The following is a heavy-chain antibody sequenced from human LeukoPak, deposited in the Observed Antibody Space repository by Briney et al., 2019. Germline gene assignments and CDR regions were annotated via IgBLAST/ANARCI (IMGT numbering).Heavy chain of an antibody. J-gene: IGHJ5*02. V-gene: IGHV1-18*01. CDR2: ISAYSGNT. Sequence: ASVKVSCKASGYTFTSYGISWVRQAPGQGLEWMGWISAYSGNTNYAQKLQGRVTMTTDTSTSTAYMELSRLRSDDTAVYYCAREVGATVGNWFDPWGQGTLVTVSS. CDR3: AREVGATVGNWFDP. CDR1: GYTFTSYG. D-gene: IGHD1-26*01.